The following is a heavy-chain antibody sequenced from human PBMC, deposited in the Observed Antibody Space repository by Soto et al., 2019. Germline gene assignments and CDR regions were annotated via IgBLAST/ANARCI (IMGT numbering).Heavy chain of an antibody. J-gene: IGHJ3*02. CDR3: SRTGYSSSWDDAFDI. Sequence: EVQLVEYGGGLVRPGGSLRLSCAASGFSCSSFNMNWVRQAPGKGLEWVSSISGSTTYMFYADSVRGRFTISRDNAEDSLYLQMNSLTAEDTAVYYCSRTGYSSSWDDAFDIWGQGTMVTVSS. CDR1: GFSCSSFN. CDR2: ISGSTTYM. V-gene: IGHV3-21*01. D-gene: IGHD6-13*01.